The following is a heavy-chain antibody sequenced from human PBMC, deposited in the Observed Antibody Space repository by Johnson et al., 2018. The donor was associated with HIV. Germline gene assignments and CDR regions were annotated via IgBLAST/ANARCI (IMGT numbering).Heavy chain of an antibody. J-gene: IGHJ3*01. CDR3: TRDPFPRFYAFDL. CDR1: QFTFSSYY. V-gene: IGHV3-25*05. CDR2: VNPNGGIT. Sequence: VQLVESGGGLAKPAWSPRLSCGASQFTFSSYYMNCVRQASGNGLELVGQVNPNGGITYLIDSDKDRFSTSRDNAKDTLHLQMNSLRYEDPAAYYCTRDPFPRFYAFDLWGQGTMVTFSS.